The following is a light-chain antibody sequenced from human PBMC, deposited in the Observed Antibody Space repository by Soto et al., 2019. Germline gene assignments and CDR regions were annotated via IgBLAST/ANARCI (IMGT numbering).Light chain of an antibody. V-gene: IGLV4-69*01. CDR2: LNSDGSH. J-gene: IGLJ1*01. Sequence: QLMLTQSPSASASLGASDKLTCTLSSGHSNYAIAWHQQQPEKGPRYLMKLNSDGSHRKGDGIPDRFSGSSSGAERYLTISSLQSEDEADYYCQTWGTGIRVFGTGTKVTVL. CDR1: SGHSNYA. CDR3: QTWGTGIRV.